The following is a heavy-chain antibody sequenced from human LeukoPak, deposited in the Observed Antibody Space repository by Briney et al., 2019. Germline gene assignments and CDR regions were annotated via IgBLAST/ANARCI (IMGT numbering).Heavy chain of an antibody. V-gene: IGHV3-30*02. Sequence: GGSLRLSCAASGFTFSSYGMHWVRQAPGKGLEWVAFIRYDGSNKYYADSVKGRFTISRDNSKNTLYLQMNSLRAEDTAVYYCAKARYCSGGSCYYFDYWGQGTLVTVSS. CDR1: GFTFSSYG. CDR2: IRYDGSNK. CDR3: AKARYCSGGSCYYFDY. J-gene: IGHJ4*02. D-gene: IGHD2-15*01.